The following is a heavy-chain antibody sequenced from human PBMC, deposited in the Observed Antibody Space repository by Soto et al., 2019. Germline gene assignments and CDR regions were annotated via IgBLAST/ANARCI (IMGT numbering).Heavy chain of an antibody. CDR3: VRQGIGPLHGLVDV. CDR1: SGTTSTHN. V-gene: IGHV4-59*08. D-gene: IGHD3-10*01. J-gene: IGHJ6*02. Sequence: SETLSLTCTVSSGTTSTHNWGWIRQTPGKGLEWIGYIYETGSTSYNPSLNSRVTISLDRSTKQLSLKLSSATAADTAMYHCVRQGIGPLHGLVDVWGRGTTVTVSS. CDR2: IYETGST.